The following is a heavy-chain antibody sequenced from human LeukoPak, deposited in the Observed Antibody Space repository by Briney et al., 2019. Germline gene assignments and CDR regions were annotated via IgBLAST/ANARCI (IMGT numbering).Heavy chain of an antibody. CDR3: ARDPHGDYTFDY. J-gene: IGHJ4*02. D-gene: IGHD4-17*01. CDR2: ISSSGGTI. V-gene: IGHV3-48*03. Sequence: HPGGSLRLSCAASGFTFSSYEMNWVRQAPGKGLEWVSFISSSGGTIYYADSVKGRFTISRDNSKNTLYLQMNSLRAEDTAVYYCARDPHGDYTFDYWGQGTLVTVSS. CDR1: GFTFSSYE.